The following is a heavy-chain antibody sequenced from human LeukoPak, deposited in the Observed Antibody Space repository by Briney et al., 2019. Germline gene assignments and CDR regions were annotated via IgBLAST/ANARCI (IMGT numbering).Heavy chain of an antibody. Sequence: ASVKVSCKASGYTFTSYAMNWVRQAPGQGLEWMGWINTNTGNPTYAQGFAGRFVFSLDTSVSTAYLQISSLKAEDTAVYYCARGPVSTIFGVVIMGSWFDPWGQGTLVTVSS. CDR2: INTNTGNP. CDR1: GYTFTSYA. J-gene: IGHJ5*02. D-gene: IGHD3-3*01. V-gene: IGHV7-4-1*02. CDR3: ARGPVSTIFGVVIMGSWFDP.